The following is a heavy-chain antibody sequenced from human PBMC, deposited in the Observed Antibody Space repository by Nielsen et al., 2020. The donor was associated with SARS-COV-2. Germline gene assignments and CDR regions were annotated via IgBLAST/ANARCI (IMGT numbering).Heavy chain of an antibody. J-gene: IGHJ4*02. V-gene: IGHV1-18*04. CDR1: GYTFNTYG. CDR2: ISAHNGNT. CDR3: ARDRQKRFDF. Sequence: ASVKVSCKTSGYTFNTYGISWVRQAPGQGLEWMGWISAHNGNTWYAQKFQGRVTMTTDTPTSTADMELRRLRSDDTAVYYCARDRQKRFDFWGQGTLVTVSS.